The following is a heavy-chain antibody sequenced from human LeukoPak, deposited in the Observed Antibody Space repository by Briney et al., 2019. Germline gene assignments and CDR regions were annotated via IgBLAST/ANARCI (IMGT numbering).Heavy chain of an antibody. Sequence: PGGSLRLSCAASGFNFSHYCLHWVCQAPAKGLEWVAFISYNGSDTYYADSVKGRFTISRDNSRNTLYLQMDSLRLGDTAMYYCARDLVDCGGDCNNFRAGGQGTLVTVSS. D-gene: IGHD2-21*01. V-gene: IGHV3-30*04. J-gene: IGHJ4*02. CDR2: ISYNGSDT. CDR1: GFNFSHYC. CDR3: ARDLVDCGGDCNNFRA.